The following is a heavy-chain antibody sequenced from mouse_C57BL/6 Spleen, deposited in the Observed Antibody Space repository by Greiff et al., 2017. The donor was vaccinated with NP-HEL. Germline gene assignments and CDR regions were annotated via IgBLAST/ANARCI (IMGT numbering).Heavy chain of an antibody. CDR2: IDPSDSYT. CDR1: GYTFTSYW. CDR3: ARPGTAQSLAY. J-gene: IGHJ3*01. V-gene: IGHV1-59*01. Sequence: QVQLQQPGAELVRPGTSVKLSCKASGYTFTSYWMHWVKQRPGQGLEWIGVIDPSDSYTNYNQKFKGKATLTVDTSSSTAYMQLSSLTSEDSAVYYCARPGTAQSLAYWGQGTLVTVSA. D-gene: IGHD3-2*02.